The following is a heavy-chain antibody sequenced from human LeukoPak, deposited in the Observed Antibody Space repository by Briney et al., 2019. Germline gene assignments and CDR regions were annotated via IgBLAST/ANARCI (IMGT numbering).Heavy chain of an antibody. Sequence: PGGSLELSCAASGFTFRSNYMSWGRRAPGKGLGWVSVIYSGGSTYYADSVKGSFTITRDNSTTRLYLQMNSLRAEDTAVYYCARAIGMVRVVRYDGFDYWGQGTLVTVSS. CDR3: ARAIGMVRVVRYDGFDY. CDR2: IYSGGST. D-gene: IGHD3-10*01. V-gene: IGHV3-66*01. CDR1: GFTFRSNY. J-gene: IGHJ4*02.